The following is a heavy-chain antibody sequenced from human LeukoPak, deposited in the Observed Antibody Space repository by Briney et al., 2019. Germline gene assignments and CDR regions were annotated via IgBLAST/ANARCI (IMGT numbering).Heavy chain of an antibody. D-gene: IGHD3-10*01. CDR2: ISYDGSNK. CDR1: GFTFSSYA. J-gene: IGHJ4*02. V-gene: IGHV3-30*04. Sequence: ALRLSCAASGFTFSSYAMHWVRQAPGKGLEWVAVISYDGSNKYYADSVKGRFTISRDNPKNTLYLQMNSLRAEDTAVYYCARDIWGFGESTKGFDYWGQGTLVTVSS. CDR3: ARDIWGFGESTKGFDY.